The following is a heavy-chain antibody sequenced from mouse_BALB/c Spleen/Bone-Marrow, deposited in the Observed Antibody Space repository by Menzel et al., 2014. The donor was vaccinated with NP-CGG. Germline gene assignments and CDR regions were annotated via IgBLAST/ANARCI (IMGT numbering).Heavy chain of an antibody. J-gene: IGHJ2*01. V-gene: IGHV5-17*02. CDR1: GFTFGSFG. CDR2: ISSGSSTI. CDR3: TRGGNWEDFDY. Sequence: EVQVVESGGGLVQPGGSRKLSCAASGFTFGSFGMHWVRQAPERGLEWVAYISSGSSTIFYADTVKGRFTISRDNPKNTLFLQMTSLRSEDTAMYYCTRGGNWEDFDYWGQGTTLTVSS. D-gene: IGHD4-1*01.